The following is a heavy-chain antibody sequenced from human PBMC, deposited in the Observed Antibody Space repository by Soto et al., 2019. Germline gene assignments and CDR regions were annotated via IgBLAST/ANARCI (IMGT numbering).Heavy chain of an antibody. CDR1: GFTFSNYG. Sequence: GGSLRLSCAASGFTFSNYGMHWVRQAPGKGLVWVSRINSDGSSTSYADSVKGRFTISRDNAKNTLYLQMNSLRAEDTAVYYCARVLDTYDFWSGYYNRGHWFDPWGQGTLVTVSS. D-gene: IGHD3-3*01. CDR2: INSDGSST. CDR3: ARVLDTYDFWSGYYNRGHWFDP. V-gene: IGHV3-74*01. J-gene: IGHJ5*02.